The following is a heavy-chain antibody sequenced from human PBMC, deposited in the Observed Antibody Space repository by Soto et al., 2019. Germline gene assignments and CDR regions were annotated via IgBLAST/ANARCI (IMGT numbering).Heavy chain of an antibody. Sequence: QVQLVESGGGVVQPGRSLRLSCAASGFTFSSYGMHWVRQAPGKGLEWVAVISYDGSNKYYADSVKGRFTISRDNSKNTLYLKMNSLRAEDTAVYYCAKDSSLSMVRGVISDYWGQGTLVTVSS. V-gene: IGHV3-30*18. CDR2: ISYDGSNK. CDR3: AKDSSLSMVRGVISDY. J-gene: IGHJ4*02. CDR1: GFTFSSYG. D-gene: IGHD3-10*01.